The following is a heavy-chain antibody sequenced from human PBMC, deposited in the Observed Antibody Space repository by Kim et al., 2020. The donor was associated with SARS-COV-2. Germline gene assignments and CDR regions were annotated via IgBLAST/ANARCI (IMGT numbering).Heavy chain of an antibody. CDR2: IYYSGST. J-gene: IGHJ4*02. V-gene: IGHV4-39*01. CDR1: GGSISSSSYY. CDR3: ARPKYYYDSSGYYHVGYFDY. D-gene: IGHD3-22*01. Sequence: SETLSLTCTVSGGSISSSSYYWGWIRQPPGKGLEWIGSIYYSGSTYYNPSLKSRVTISVDTSKNQFSLKLSSVTAADTAVYYCARPKYYYDSSGYYHVGYFDYWGQGTLVTVSS.